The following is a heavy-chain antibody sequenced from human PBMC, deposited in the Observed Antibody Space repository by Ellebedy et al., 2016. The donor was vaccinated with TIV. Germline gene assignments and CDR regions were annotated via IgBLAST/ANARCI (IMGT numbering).Heavy chain of an antibody. J-gene: IGHJ3*02. CDR1: GYTFTSYG. D-gene: IGHD2-21*02. Sequence: ASVKVSCXASGYTFTSYGISWVRQAPGQGLEWMGWISAYNGNTNYAQKLQGRVTMTTDTSTSTAYMELRSLRSDDTAVYYCARQYIVVVTAAILDIWGQGTMVTVSS. CDR2: ISAYNGNT. V-gene: IGHV1-18*01. CDR3: ARQYIVVVTAAILDI.